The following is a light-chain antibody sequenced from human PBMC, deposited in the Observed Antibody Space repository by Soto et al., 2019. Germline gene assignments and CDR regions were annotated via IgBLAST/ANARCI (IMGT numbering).Light chain of an antibody. Sequence: DIQMTQSPSTLSASVGDTVTITCRASQNINRWLAWYQQRPGKAPNLLIHTASSLEGGVPSRCSGSASGTEFTLTISSLQPDDFAAYFCLQSNVYPLTFGGGTKVEI. CDR2: TAS. CDR1: QNINRW. V-gene: IGKV1-5*03. J-gene: IGKJ4*01. CDR3: LQSNVYPLT.